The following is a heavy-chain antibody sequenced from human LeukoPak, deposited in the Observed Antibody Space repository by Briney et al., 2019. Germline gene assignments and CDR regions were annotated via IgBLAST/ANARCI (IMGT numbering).Heavy chain of an antibody. Sequence: ASVKVSCKASGYTFTSYAMNWVRQAPGQGLEWMGWISAYNGNTNYAQKLQGRVTMTTDTSTSTAYMELRSLRSDDTAVYYCARVDTSDYYYYYMDVWGKGTTVTVSS. J-gene: IGHJ6*03. V-gene: IGHV1-18*01. CDR1: GYTFTSYA. CDR2: ISAYNGNT. CDR3: ARVDTSDYYYYYMDV.